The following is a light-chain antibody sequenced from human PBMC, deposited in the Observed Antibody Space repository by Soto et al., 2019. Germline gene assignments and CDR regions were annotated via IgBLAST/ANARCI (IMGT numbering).Light chain of an antibody. V-gene: IGKV3-20*01. CDR2: GAS. Sequence: EVVLTQSPGTLSLSPGERATLSCRARQSVSSNYLAWYQQKPGQAPRLLIYGASSRATGVPDRFSGSGSGTDFTITISRLEPEDFAVYYCQQYGSSPGTFGRGTKVDIK. CDR1: QSVSSNY. J-gene: IGKJ1*01. CDR3: QQYGSSPGT.